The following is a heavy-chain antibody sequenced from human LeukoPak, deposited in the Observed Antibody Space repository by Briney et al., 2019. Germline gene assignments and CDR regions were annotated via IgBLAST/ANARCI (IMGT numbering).Heavy chain of an antibody. V-gene: IGHV4-59*12. J-gene: IGHJ4*02. Sequence: PSETLSLTCTVSGGSIRSYFWSWIRQPPGQGLEWIGEISLTGLTHYNPSLESRVTVSLDKSKNQLSLNLTSVTAADTAVYYCSRENGAFSPFGYWGQGILVTVLS. CDR3: SRENGAFSPFGY. D-gene: IGHD2-8*01. CDR1: GGSIRSYF. CDR2: ISLTGLT.